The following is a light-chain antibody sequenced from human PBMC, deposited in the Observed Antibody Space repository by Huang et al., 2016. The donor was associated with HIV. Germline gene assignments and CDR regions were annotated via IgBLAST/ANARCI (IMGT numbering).Light chain of an antibody. CDR2: GAS. V-gene: IGKV3-15*01. Sequence: EIVMTQSPATLSVSPGERATLSCRASPSVSSNLAWYQQKPGQAPRLLIYGASTRATDIPARFSGSGSGTEFTLTISSLQSEDFAVYYCQQYNNWPPFTFGPGTKVDIK. J-gene: IGKJ3*01. CDR1: PSVSSN. CDR3: QQYNNWPPFT.